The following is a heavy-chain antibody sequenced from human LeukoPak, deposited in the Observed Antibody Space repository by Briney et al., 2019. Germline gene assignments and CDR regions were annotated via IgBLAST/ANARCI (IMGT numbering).Heavy chain of an antibody. D-gene: IGHD6-13*01. V-gene: IGHV3-23*01. CDR2: ISGSGDIT. J-gene: IGHJ4*02. CDR3: ARDSSWYGRY. CDR1: GFTFSSYA. Sequence: QPGGSLRLSCAASGFTFSSYAMSWVRQAPGKGLEWVSAISGSGDITYYADSVKGRFTISRDNSKNTLYLQMNSLRAEDTAVYYCARDSSWYGRYWGQGTLVTVSS.